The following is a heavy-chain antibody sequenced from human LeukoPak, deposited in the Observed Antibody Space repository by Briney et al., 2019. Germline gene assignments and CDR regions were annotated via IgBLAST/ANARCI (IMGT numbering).Heavy chain of an antibody. CDR3: ARASRQGFTMIVVPFFYFDL. Sequence: SETLSLTCTVSGGSISSGASDWGWIRQHPKRGLEWVGYINQSGSTYYNPSLGSRVTMSVDTSKNQFSLKLSSVTAADSAVYYCARASRQGFTMIVVPFFYFDLWGRGTLVIVSS. J-gene: IGHJ2*01. V-gene: IGHV4-31*03. D-gene: IGHD3-22*01. CDR2: INQSGST. CDR1: GGSISSGASD.